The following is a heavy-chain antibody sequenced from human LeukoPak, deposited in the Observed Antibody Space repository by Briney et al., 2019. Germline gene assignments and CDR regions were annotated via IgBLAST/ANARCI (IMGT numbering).Heavy chain of an antibody. V-gene: IGHV3-30*04. Sequence: GGSLRLSCAASGFTFSSYAMHWVRQAPGKGLEWVAVISYDGSNKYYADSVKGRFTISRDNSKNTLYLQMNSLRAEDTAVYYCASPLWFGEFYGMDVWGQGTTVTVSS. D-gene: IGHD3-10*01. J-gene: IGHJ6*02. CDR1: GFTFSSYA. CDR2: ISYDGSNK. CDR3: ASPLWFGEFYGMDV.